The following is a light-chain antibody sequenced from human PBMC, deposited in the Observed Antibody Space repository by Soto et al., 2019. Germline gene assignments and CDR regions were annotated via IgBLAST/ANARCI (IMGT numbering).Light chain of an antibody. CDR3: CSYAGSYTWI. CDR2: DVS. CDR1: SSDVGGYNY. Sequence: QSALTQPRSVSGSPGQSVTISCTGTSSDVGGYNYVSWHQQHPAKAPKLMIYDVSKRPSGVPDRFSGSKSGNTASLTISGLQAEDEADYYCCSYAGSYTWIFGGGTKVTVL. V-gene: IGLV2-11*01. J-gene: IGLJ2*01.